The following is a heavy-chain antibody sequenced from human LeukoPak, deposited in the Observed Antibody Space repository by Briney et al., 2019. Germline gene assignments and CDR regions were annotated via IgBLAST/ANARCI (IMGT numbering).Heavy chain of an antibody. J-gene: IGHJ3*02. D-gene: IGHD3-22*01. CDR1: RFTFSSYW. V-gene: IGHV3-48*04. CDR2: ISSSGSTI. Sequence: PGGSLRLSCAASRFTFSSYWMSWVRQAPGKGLEWVSYISSSGSTIYYADSVKGRFTISRDNAKNSLYLQMNSLRAEDTAVYYCAKSDTFHHYYDSSGYYPPDIWGQGTMVTVSS. CDR3: AKSDTFHHYYDSSGYYPPDI.